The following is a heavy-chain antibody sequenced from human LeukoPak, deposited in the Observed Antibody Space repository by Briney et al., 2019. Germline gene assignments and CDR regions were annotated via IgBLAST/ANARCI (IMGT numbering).Heavy chain of an antibody. CDR1: GVSISRSTNW. D-gene: IGHD6-19*01. J-gene: IGHJ3*02. CDR2: VYHSGMT. V-gene: IGHV4-4*02. CDR3: ASRDSGGWFRGAFHI. Sequence: SETLSLTCAVSGVSISRSTNWWSWVRQPPGKGLEWIGDVYHSGMTNYNPSLKSRVIISVDESMTHFSLNLNSVTAADTAVYYCASRDSGGWFRGAFHIWGQGTMVTVSP.